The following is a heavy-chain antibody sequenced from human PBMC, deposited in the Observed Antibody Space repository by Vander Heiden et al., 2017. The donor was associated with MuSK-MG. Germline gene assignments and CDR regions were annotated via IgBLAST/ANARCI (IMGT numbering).Heavy chain of an antibody. J-gene: IGHJ6*02. D-gene: IGHD5-12*01. Sequence: EVQLVESGGGLVQPGGSLRLSCAASGFTFSSYEMNWVRQAPGKGLEWVSYISSSGSTIYYADSVKGRFTISRDNAKNSLYLQMNSLRAEDTAVYYCARAQGCRDGYKNPGGMDVWGQGTTVTVSS. CDR2: ISSSGSTI. V-gene: IGHV3-48*03. CDR3: ARAQGCRDGYKNPGGMDV. CDR1: GFTFSSYE.